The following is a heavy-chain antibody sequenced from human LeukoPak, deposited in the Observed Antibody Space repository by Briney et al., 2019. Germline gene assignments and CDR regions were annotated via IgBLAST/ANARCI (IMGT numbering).Heavy chain of an antibody. CDR1: GFTFSSYS. CDR3: AKGDGICDY. Sequence: GGSLRLSCVASGFTFSSYSMSGVRQAPGKGLEWGSAISGIGGSTYYADSVKGRFTISRDNSKNTLYLQMNSLRAEDTAVYYCAKGDGICDYWGGGTLVTVSS. V-gene: IGHV3-23*01. CDR2: ISGIGGST. J-gene: IGHJ4*02.